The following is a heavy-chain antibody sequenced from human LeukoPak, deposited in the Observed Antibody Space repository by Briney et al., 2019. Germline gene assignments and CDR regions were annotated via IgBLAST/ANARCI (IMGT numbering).Heavy chain of an antibody. V-gene: IGHV3-7*01. D-gene: IGHD3-10*01. CDR1: GFTFSSYW. J-gene: IGHJ6*02. CDR2: IKQDGSEK. CDR3: ARVLGELNYYYYGMDV. Sequence: PGGSLRLSCAASGFTFSSYWMSWVRQAPGKGLEWVANIKQDGSEKYYVDSVEGRFTISRDNAKNSLYLQMNSLRAEDTAVYYCARVLGELNYYYYGMDVWGQGTTVTVSS.